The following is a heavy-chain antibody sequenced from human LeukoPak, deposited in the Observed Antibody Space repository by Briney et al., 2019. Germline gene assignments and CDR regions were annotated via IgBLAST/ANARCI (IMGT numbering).Heavy chain of an antibody. D-gene: IGHD3-3*01. CDR3: ARETPMNTIFGVVKGSWFDP. V-gene: IGHV4-59*01. Sequence: SETLSLTCTVSGGSISSYYWSWLRQPPGKGLEWIGYIYYSGSTNYNPSLKSRVTISVDTSKNQFSLKLSSVTAADTAVYYCARETPMNTIFGVVKGSWFDPWGQGTLVTVSS. J-gene: IGHJ5*02. CDR2: IYYSGST. CDR1: GGSISSYY.